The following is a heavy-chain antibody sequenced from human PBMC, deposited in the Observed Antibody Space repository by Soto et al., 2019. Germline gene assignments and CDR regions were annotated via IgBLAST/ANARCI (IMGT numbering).Heavy chain of an antibody. CDR3: ARGSVVVVAATGFDY. Sequence: PVGSLRLSCAASGFTFSSYGMHWVRQAPGKGLEWVAVIWYDGSNKYYADSVKGRFTISRDNSKNTLYLQMNSLRAEDTAVYYCARGSVVVVAATGFDYWGQGTLVTVSS. V-gene: IGHV3-33*01. CDR1: GFTFSSYG. D-gene: IGHD2-15*01. CDR2: IWYDGSNK. J-gene: IGHJ4*02.